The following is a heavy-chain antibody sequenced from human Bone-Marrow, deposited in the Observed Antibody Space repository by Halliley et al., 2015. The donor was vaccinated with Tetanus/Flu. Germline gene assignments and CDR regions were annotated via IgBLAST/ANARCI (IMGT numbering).Heavy chain of an antibody. CDR2: GSP. Sequence: GSPYYNPSLKSRVTISVDPSKNQFFLKLSSVTAADTAVYYCARASYYYDSSGYYYLPAYYFDYWGQGTLVTVSS. D-gene: IGHD3-22*01. CDR3: ARASYYYDSSGYYYLPAYYFDY. J-gene: IGHJ4*02. V-gene: IGHV4-30-2*05.